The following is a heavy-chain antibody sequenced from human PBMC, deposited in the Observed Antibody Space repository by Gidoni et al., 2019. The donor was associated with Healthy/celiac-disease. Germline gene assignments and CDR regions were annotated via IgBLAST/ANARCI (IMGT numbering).Heavy chain of an antibody. J-gene: IGHJ5*02. V-gene: IGHV4-61*02. Sequence: QVQLQESGPGLVKPSQTLSLTCTVSGGSISSGSSYWSWIRQPAGKGLEWIGRIYTSGSTNYNPSLKSRVTISVDTSKNQFSLKLSSVTAADTAVYYCARELGILEWLVGLGWFDPWGQGTLVTVSS. CDR3: ARELGILEWLVGLGWFDP. CDR2: IYTSGST. CDR1: GGSISSGSSY. D-gene: IGHD3-3*01.